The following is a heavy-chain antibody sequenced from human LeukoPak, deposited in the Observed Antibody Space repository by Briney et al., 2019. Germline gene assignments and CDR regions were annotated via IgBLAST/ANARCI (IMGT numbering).Heavy chain of an antibody. CDR2: THYSGST. J-gene: IGHJ4*02. CDR3: ARHGSYQWAIDD. V-gene: IGHV4-39*01. CDR1: GGSIINNGYY. D-gene: IGHD3-10*01. Sequence: PSETLSLTCTVSGGSIINNGYYWGWIRQPPGKGLEWIGITHYSGSTYYNPSLKSRVTISLDTSKNQISLKMESVTAADTAVYYCARHGSYQWAIDDWGQGTLVTVSS.